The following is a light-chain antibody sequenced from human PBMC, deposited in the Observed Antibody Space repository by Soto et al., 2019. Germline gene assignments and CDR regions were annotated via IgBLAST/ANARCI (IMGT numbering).Light chain of an antibody. CDR3: QHYGSSPPFT. J-gene: IGKJ3*01. Sequence: EFVLTQSPGTLSLSPGERATLSFRTSQSISSSYLAWYQQKPGQAPRLLMHGTSSRATGIPDRFSGSGSGTDFTLSISRLEPEDFAVYYCQHYGSSPPFTFGPGTKVDI. V-gene: IGKV3-20*01. CDR2: GTS. CDR1: QSISSSY.